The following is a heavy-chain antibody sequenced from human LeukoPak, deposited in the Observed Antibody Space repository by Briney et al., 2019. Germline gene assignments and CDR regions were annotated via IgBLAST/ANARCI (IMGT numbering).Heavy chain of an antibody. CDR3: ARSTSAFDI. Sequence: GGSLRLSCAASGFTFSSYSMNWVRQAPGKGLEWVSYISSSSNYIYYADLVKGRFTISRDNAKNSLYLQMNSLRAEDTAVYYCARSTSAFDIWGQGTMVTVSS. CDR2: ISSSSNYI. CDR1: GFTFSSYS. D-gene: IGHD1-1*01. V-gene: IGHV3-21*05. J-gene: IGHJ3*02.